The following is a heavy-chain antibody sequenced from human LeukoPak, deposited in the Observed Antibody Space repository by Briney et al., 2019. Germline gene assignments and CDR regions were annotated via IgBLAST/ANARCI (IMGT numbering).Heavy chain of an antibody. CDR2: IYTIGST. V-gene: IGHV4-4*07. J-gene: IGHJ4*02. Sequence: SETLSLTCTVSGGYISSYYWSWIRQPAGKGLEWMGRIYTIGSTNYNPSLMSRVTMSVETSMNQFSLKLSSVTVEDTAVYYCASDMVRGVIDYWGQGTLVTVSS. D-gene: IGHD3-10*01. CDR3: ASDMVRGVIDY. CDR1: GGYISSYY.